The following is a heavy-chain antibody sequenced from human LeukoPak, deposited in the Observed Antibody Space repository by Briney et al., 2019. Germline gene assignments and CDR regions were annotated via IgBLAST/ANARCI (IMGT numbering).Heavy chain of an antibody. V-gene: IGHV3-23*01. CDR3: ARALPASSHTSFDY. D-gene: IGHD2-2*01. CDR2: ISGSGGST. CDR1: GFTFSSYA. J-gene: IGHJ4*02. Sequence: GGSLRLSCAASGFTFSSYAMSWVRQAPGKGLEWVSAISGSGGSTYYADSAKGRFTISRDTSKNTVYLQVNSLRAEDTAVYYCARALPASSHTSFDYWGQGTRVTVSS.